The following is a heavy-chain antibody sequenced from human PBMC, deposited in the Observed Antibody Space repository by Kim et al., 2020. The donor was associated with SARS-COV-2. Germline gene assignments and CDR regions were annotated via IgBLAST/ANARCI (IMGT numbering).Heavy chain of an antibody. CDR2: ISAYNGNT. CDR1: GYTFTSYG. J-gene: IGHJ5*02. CDR3: ARDRPGLIVSWFDP. V-gene: IGHV1-18*01. D-gene: IGHD2-15*01. Sequence: ASVKVSCKASGYTFTSYGISWVRQAPGQGLEWMGWISAYNGNTNYAQKLQGRVTMTTDTSTSTAYMELRSLRSDDTAVYYCARDRPGLIVSWFDPWGQGTLVTVSS.